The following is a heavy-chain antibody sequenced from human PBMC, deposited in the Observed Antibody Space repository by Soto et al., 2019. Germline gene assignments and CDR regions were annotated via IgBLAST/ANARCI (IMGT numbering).Heavy chain of an antibody. V-gene: IGHV1-69*06. J-gene: IGHJ5*02. CDR3: ARAALPVRITMIVPGNWFDP. CDR1: GGTFSSYA. CDR2: TIPIFGTA. Sequence: GASVKVSCKASGGTFSSYAISWLRQAPGQGLEWMGGTIPIFGTAYYAQKFQGRVTITADKSTSTAYMELSSLRSEDTAVYYCARAALPVRITMIVPGNWFDPWGQGTLVTVSS. D-gene: IGHD3-22*01.